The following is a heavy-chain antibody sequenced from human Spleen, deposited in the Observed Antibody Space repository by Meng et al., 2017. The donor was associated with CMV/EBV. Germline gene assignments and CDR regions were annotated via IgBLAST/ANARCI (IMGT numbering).Heavy chain of an antibody. J-gene: IGHJ5*02. D-gene: IGHD2-2*01. CDR2: IWYDGSRK. CDR3: AKDQVAAAITWFDP. V-gene: IGHV3-30*02. CDR1: GFTFSNHG. Sequence: SGFTFSNHGIHWVRKAPGKGLEWVAFIWYDGSRKYYADSVKGRFTTSRDNSKNTVYLQMSSLRAEDTAVYYCAKDQVAAAITWFDPWGQGTLVTVSS.